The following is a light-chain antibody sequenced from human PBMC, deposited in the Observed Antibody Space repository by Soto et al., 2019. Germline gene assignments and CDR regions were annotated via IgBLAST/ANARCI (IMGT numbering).Light chain of an antibody. CDR2: DVN. Sequence: QLVLTQPASVSGSPGQSITISCTGTSSDVGGYNYVSWYQQNPGKAPKLMIYDVNNRPSGVSYRFSGSKSGNTASLTISGLQAEDEADYYCSSYTSSSTRVFGTGTKVTVL. CDR3: SSYTSSSTRV. J-gene: IGLJ1*01. CDR1: SSDVGGYNY. V-gene: IGLV2-14*01.